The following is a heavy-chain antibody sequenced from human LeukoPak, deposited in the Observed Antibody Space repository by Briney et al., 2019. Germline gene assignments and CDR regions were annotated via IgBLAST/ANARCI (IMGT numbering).Heavy chain of an antibody. CDR3: ARDTYDFWRWVSES. D-gene: IGHD3-3*01. CDR1: GYTFRSSG. Sequence: ASVKVSCKASGYTFRSSGISWVRQAPGQGLEWMGWISAVNGDINYAQNFQGRVTMTTDTSTSTAYMELRSLTSDDTAVYYCARDTYDFWRWVSESWGQGTLVTVSS. J-gene: IGHJ4*02. V-gene: IGHV1-18*01. CDR2: ISAVNGDI.